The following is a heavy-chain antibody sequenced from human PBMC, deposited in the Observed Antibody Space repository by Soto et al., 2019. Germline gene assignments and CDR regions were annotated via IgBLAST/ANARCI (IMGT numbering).Heavy chain of an antibody. CDR1: GGSLTNDLFF. CDR3: VRDYKRQYCGDNICNSLDV. V-gene: IGHV4-61*01. CDR2: VHYSGRT. J-gene: IGHJ6*02. D-gene: IGHD2-21*01. Sequence: PSETLSLTCTVSGGSLTNDLFFWTWIRQPPGERLEWIGYVHYSGRTNYNPSLRDRLTMSADTSKNQFSLRLSSVTAADTAVYFCVRDYKRQYCGDNICNSLDVWGQGTTVTVSS.